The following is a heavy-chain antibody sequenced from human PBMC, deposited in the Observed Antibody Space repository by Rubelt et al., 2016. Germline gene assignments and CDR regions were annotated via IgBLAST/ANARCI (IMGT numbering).Heavy chain of an antibody. V-gene: IGHV4-34*01. Sequence: QVQLQQWGAGLLKPSETLSLTCAVYGGSFSGYYWSWIRQPPGKGLEWLGEINHSGSTNYNPSLKSRVTISVDTSKNQLPLSLSSGTAADTAVYYWSRGNVLASTWYGNWGQGTLVTVSS. D-gene: IGHD6-13*01. CDR2: INHSGST. J-gene: IGHJ4*02. CDR1: GGSFSGYY. CDR3: SRGNVLASTWYGN.